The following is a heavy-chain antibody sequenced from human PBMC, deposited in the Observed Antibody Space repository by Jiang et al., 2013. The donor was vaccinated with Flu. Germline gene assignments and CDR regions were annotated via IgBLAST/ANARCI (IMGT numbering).Heavy chain of an antibody. D-gene: IGHD5-18*01. CDR3: ARDEDSPMVRSFDH. V-gene: IGHV3-48*02. J-gene: IGHJ4*02. CDR2: ISSTSRTI. Sequence: VQLLESGGALVQPGGSLRLSCAASGFTFSSYSMNWVRQAPGKGLEWVSYISSTSRTIYYADSVKGRFTISRDNDENSLYLQMNSLTDEDTAIYYCARDEDSPMVRSFDHWGQGTLVTVSS. CDR1: GFTFSSYS.